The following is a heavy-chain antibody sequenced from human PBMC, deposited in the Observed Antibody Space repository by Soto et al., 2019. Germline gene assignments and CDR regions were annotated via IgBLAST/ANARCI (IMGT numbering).Heavy chain of an antibody. Sequence: LRLSCAASGFTFSDYYMTWIRQAPGSGLEWVSYISSSSGTISYANSVKGRFTISRDNAQNSLYLQMTSLRAEDTAVYYCARGTYRSKTDFDYWGQGTLVTVSS. CDR1: GFTFSDYY. CDR3: ARGTYRSKTDFDY. J-gene: IGHJ4*02. V-gene: IGHV3-11*01. CDR2: ISSSSGTI. D-gene: IGHD6-13*01.